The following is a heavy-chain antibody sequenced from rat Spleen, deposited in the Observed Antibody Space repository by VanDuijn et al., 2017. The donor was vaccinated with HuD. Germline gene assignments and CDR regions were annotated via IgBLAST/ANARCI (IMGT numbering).Heavy chain of an antibody. Sequence: EVQLVESGGGLVQPGRSMRLSCAASGFTFNVYYMAWVRQAPEKGLEWVASIHYEGTNTYYGDSVKGRFTISRDNAKNTLYLQMNSQRSEDTATYYCARSWEYYFDYWGQGVMVTVSS. CDR1: GFTFNVYY. J-gene: IGHJ2*01. D-gene: IGHD5-1*01. CDR3: ARSWEYYFDY. CDR2: IHYEGTNT. V-gene: IGHV5-22*01.